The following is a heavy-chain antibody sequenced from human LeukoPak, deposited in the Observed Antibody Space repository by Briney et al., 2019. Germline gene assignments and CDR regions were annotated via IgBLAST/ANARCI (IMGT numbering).Heavy chain of an antibody. J-gene: IGHJ5*02. CDR2: ISSSSSYI. CDR3: ARGWYSSSWYQGSNWFDP. D-gene: IGHD6-13*01. Sequence: GGSLRLSCAASGFTFSSYSMNWVRQAPGKGLEWVSSISSSSSYIYYADSVKGRFTISRDNAKNSLYLQMNSLRAEDTAVYYCARGWYSSSWYQGSNWFDPWGQGTLVADSP. CDR1: GFTFSSYS. V-gene: IGHV3-21*01.